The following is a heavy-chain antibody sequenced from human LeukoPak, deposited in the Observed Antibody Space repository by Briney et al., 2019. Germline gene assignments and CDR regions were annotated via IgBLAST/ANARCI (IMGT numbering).Heavy chain of an antibody. Sequence: QSGGSLRLSCAASGFTFSSYWMSWVRQAPGKGLEWVANIKQDGREKYYVDSVKGRFTISRDNAKNSLYLQMNSLRAEDTAVYYCARRAGAYSHPYDYWGQGTLVTVSS. V-gene: IGHV3-7*01. CDR2: IKQDGREK. D-gene: IGHD4/OR15-4a*01. CDR1: GFTFSSYW. J-gene: IGHJ4*02. CDR3: ARRAGAYSHPYDY.